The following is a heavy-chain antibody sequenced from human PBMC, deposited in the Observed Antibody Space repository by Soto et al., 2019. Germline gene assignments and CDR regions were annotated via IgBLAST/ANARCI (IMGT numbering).Heavy chain of an antibody. Sequence: SETLSLTCTFSCGSVSSGSYYWSWIRQPPGKGLEWIGYIYYSGSTNYNPSLKSRITISVDTSKNQFSLKLSSVTAADTAVYYCAAHSGKYWNHFDSWGLGTLVTVSS. J-gene: IGHJ4*02. D-gene: IGHD1-1*01. CDR3: AAHSGKYWNHFDS. CDR1: CGSVSSGSYY. V-gene: IGHV4-61*01. CDR2: IYYSGST.